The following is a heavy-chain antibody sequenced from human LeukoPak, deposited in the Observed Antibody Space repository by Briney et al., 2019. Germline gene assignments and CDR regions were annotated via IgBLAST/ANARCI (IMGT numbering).Heavy chain of an antibody. CDR2: IYTGGST. V-gene: IGHV4-4*07. D-gene: IGHD3-3*01. CDR1: GGSFSGYY. Sequence: SETLSLTCTVYGGSFSGYYWSWIRQPAGKGLEWIGRIYTGGSTNYNPSLKSRVTISVDTSKNQFSLKLSSVTAADTAVYYCARGVTIFGVAFDSWGQGTLVTVSS. CDR3: ARGVTIFGVAFDS. J-gene: IGHJ4*02.